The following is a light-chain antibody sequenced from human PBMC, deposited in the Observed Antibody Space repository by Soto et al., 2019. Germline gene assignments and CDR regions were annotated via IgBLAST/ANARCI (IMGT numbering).Light chain of an antibody. J-gene: IGKJ1*01. Sequence: TQAPSTLSAAGGDRVTITFRARQSVSSSHFAWYQHKPGQAPRLLIYTASSRATGVPDRFSGGGSGPDFTLTISILEPEDLGVYYCQHYGQTFGPGTKVDI. CDR3: QHYGQT. CDR2: TAS. V-gene: IGKV3-20*01. CDR1: QSVSSSH.